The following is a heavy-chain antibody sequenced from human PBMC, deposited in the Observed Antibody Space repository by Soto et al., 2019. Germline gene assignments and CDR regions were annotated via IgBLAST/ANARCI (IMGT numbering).Heavy chain of an antibody. Sequence: EVQLVESGGGLVKPGGSLRLSCAASGFTFSNAWMSWVRQAPGKGLEWVGRIKSKTDGGTTDYAAPVKGRFTISRDDSKNTLYLQMNSLNTEDTAVYYCTTVRGYCSGGSCSPIDYWGQGTLVTVSS. CDR2: IKSKTDGGTT. CDR3: TTVRGYCSGGSCSPIDY. J-gene: IGHJ4*02. V-gene: IGHV3-15*01. D-gene: IGHD2-15*01. CDR1: GFTFSNAW.